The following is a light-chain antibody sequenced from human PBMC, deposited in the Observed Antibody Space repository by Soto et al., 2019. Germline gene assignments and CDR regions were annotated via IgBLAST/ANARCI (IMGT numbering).Light chain of an antibody. V-gene: IGKV3-20*01. CDR3: QQYGSSRNT. Sequence: EIVLTRSPGTLSLSPGERATLSCRASQSVSSSYLAWYQQKLGQAPRLLIYGASSRATGIPDRFSGSGSGTDFTLTISRLEPEDFAVYYCQQYGSSRNTFGQGTRLDIK. CDR1: QSVSSSY. J-gene: IGKJ2*01. CDR2: GAS.